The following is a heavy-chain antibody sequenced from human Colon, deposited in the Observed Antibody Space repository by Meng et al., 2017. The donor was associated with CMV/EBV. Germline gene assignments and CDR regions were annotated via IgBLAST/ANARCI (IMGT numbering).Heavy chain of an antibody. Sequence: GESLKISCAASGFALSPYYMNWVRQAPGKGLEWVSSISSSSRNIYYADSVRGRFTISRDNAENSLYLQMNNLIADDTAVYYCARQRRRINLLKGNEADFHGDMDVWGQGTTVTVSS. D-gene: IGHD3-10*01. CDR1: GFALSPYY. J-gene: IGHJ6*02. CDR2: ISSSSRNI. CDR3: ARQRRRINLLKGNEADFHGDMDV. V-gene: IGHV3-21*01.